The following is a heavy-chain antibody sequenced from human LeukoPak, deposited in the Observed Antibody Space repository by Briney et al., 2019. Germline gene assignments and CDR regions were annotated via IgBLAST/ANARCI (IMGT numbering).Heavy chain of an antibody. Sequence: ASVRVSCKVSGFTLSKISIDWVRQSPGKGPEWMGRVGHEDGTTIHAQKFQGRFNMTVDTATDTAYLEMSTLMSADTAIYYCATGAIVFDYWGQGTLVTVSS. D-gene: IGHD3-22*01. CDR2: VGHEDGTT. J-gene: IGHJ4*02. CDR1: GFTLSKIS. V-gene: IGHV1-24*01. CDR3: ATGAIVFDY.